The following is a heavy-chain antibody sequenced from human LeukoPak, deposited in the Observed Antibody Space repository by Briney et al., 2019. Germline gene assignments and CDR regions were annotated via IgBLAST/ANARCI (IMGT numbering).Heavy chain of an antibody. CDR1: GGSISNSSYF. CDR2: IYYAGST. D-gene: IGHD1-26*01. J-gene: IGHJ4*02. Sequence: PSETLSLTCSVSGGSISNSSYFWGWVRQPPGTGLEWIGSIYYAGSTYYNPSLKSRLTISKDTSKNQFALRLSSVTAADTAVYYCARQFGSIGPDCWGQGTLVTVSS. V-gene: IGHV4-39*01. CDR3: ARQFGSIGPDC.